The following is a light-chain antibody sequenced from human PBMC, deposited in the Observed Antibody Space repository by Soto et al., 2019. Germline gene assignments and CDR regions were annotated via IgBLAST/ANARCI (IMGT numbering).Light chain of an antibody. J-gene: IGKJ1*01. CDR2: AAS. CDR3: LQHNSYPRT. V-gene: IGKV1-17*01. CDR1: QGIRNY. Sequence: DIQMTQSPSSLSASVGDRVTITCRASQGIRNYVGWYQQKPGKATKRLIYAASSLQSGVPSRFSGSGSGTEFTLTISSLQPEDFATYYCLQHNSYPRTFGQGTKVEIK.